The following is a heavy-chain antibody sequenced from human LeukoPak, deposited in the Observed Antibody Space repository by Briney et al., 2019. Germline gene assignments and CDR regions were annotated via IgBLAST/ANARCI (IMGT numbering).Heavy chain of an antibody. CDR1: GFTFSSYS. V-gene: IGHV3-21*01. Sequence: GGSLRLSCAASGFTFSSYSMNWVRQAPGKGLEWVSSISSSSSYIYYADSVKGRFTISRDNAKNSLYLQMNSRRAEDTAVYYCAREPPRKVGATTDFDYWGQGTLVTVSS. CDR2: ISSSSSYI. CDR3: AREPPRKVGATTDFDY. D-gene: IGHD1-26*01. J-gene: IGHJ4*02.